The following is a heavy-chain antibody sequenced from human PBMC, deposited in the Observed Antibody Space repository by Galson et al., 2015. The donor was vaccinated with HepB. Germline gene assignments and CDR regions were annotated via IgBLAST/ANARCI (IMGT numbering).Heavy chain of an antibody. J-gene: IGHJ4*02. Sequence: PALVKPIQTLTLTCTFSGFSLTTYGVAVGWIRQSPGKALEWLALIYWDDDKRYSPSLKSRLTVTKDTSKSQVALTMTDMDPMDTATYYCAHRWGDYGPFDYWGQGALVTVSS. V-gene: IGHV2-5*02. CDR1: GFSLTTYGVA. CDR3: AHRWGDYGPFDY. D-gene: IGHD4-17*01. CDR2: IYWDDDK.